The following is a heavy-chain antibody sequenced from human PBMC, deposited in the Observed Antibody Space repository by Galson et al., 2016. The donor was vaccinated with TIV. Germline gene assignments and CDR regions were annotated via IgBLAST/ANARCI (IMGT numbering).Heavy chain of an antibody. D-gene: IGHD1-14*01. CDR1: GFTLSSYG. CDR2: IGDGDGGT. CDR3: AKPDGPDL. Sequence: SLRLSCAVSGFTLSSYGMSWVRQAPGKGLEWVSTIGDGDGGTFYASSVRGRFTVSRDDSKNMVFLQMNSLRVTDAATYYCAKPDGPDLWGQGTLVTVSS. J-gene: IGHJ5*02. V-gene: IGHV3-23*01.